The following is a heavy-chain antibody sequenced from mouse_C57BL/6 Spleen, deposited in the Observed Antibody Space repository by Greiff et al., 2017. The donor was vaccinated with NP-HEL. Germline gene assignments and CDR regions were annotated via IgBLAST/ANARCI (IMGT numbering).Heavy chain of an antibody. CDR3: ARSRSNYSAWFAY. CDR1: GYTFTSYW. V-gene: IGHV1-59*01. D-gene: IGHD2-5*01. CDR2: IDPSDSYT. Sequence: QVQLQQPGAELVRPGTSVKLSCKASGYTFTSYWMHWVKQRPGQGLEWIGVIDPSDSYTKYNQKFKGKATLTVDTSSSTAYMQLSSLTSEDSSVYYCARSRSNYSAWFAYWGQGTLVTVSA. J-gene: IGHJ3*01.